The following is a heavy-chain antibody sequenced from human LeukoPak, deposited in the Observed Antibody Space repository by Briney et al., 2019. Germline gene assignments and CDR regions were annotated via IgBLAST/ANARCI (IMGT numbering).Heavy chain of an antibody. CDR3: TGYCSSTSCYMSQAFDI. D-gene: IGHD2-2*02. CDR2: IKEDGSEK. CDR1: GFTFSSYW. V-gene: IGHV3-7*01. J-gene: IGHJ3*02. Sequence: GGSLRLSCVASGFTFSSYWMSWVRQAPGKGLEWVANIKEDGSEKYYVDSVKGRFTISRDNAKKSLYLQMNSLRAEDTAVYYCTGYCSSTSCYMSQAFDIWGQGTMVTVPS.